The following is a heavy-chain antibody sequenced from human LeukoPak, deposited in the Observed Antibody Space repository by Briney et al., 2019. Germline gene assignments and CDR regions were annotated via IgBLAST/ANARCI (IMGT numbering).Heavy chain of an antibody. CDR1: GGTFSSYA. CDR3: ARTSDGYFDY. CDR2: IIPILGIA. J-gene: IGHJ4*02. D-gene: IGHD6-6*01. V-gene: IGHV1-69*04. Sequence: SVKVSCKASGGTFSSYAISWVRQAPGQGLEWMGRIIPILGIANYAQKFQGRVTITADKSTSTAYMVLSSLRSEDTAVYYCARTSDGYFDYWGQGTLVTVSS.